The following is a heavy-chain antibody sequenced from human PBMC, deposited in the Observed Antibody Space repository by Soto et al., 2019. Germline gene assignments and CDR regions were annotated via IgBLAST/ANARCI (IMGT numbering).Heavy chain of an antibody. CDR3: ARGRIVVPPFDS. CDR2: IWPDGGNK. Sequence: QVRLEESGGGVVQLGRSRRLSCVVSGFTFSSYGMHWVRQAPGKGPEWVASIWPDGGNKMYADSVKGRFTISRDNSKKALLVEMNSLRVEDAAVSYWARGRIVVPPFDSWGRGTLVTVSP. D-gene: IGHD2-21*01. CDR1: GFTFSSYG. J-gene: IGHJ5*01. V-gene: IGHV3-33*01.